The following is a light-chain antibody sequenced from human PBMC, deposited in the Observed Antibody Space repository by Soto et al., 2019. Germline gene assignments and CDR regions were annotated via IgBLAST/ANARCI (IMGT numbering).Light chain of an antibody. Sequence: QSALTQPRSVSGSPGQSVTISCTGTSSDVGGYNYVSWYQQHPGKAPKLMIYEVSRRPSGVPGRFSGSKSGNTASLTVSGLQAEDEADYYCSSYAGSNNYVFGTGTKVTVL. J-gene: IGLJ1*01. CDR1: SSDVGGYNY. V-gene: IGLV2-8*01. CDR3: SSYAGSNNYV. CDR2: EVS.